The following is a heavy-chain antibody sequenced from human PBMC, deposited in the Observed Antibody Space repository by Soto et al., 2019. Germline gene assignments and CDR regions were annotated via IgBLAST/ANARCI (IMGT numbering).Heavy chain of an antibody. CDR2: ISGSGGST. CDR3: AKYFLWFGEMYYFDY. J-gene: IGHJ4*02. D-gene: IGHD3-10*01. CDR1: GFTFSSYA. V-gene: IGHV3-23*01. Sequence: EVPLLESGGGLVQPGGSLRLSCAASGFTFSSYAMSWVRQAPGKGLEWVSAISGSGGSTYYADSVKGRFTISRDNSKNTLYLQMNSLRAEDTAVYYCAKYFLWFGEMYYFDYWGQGTLVTVSS.